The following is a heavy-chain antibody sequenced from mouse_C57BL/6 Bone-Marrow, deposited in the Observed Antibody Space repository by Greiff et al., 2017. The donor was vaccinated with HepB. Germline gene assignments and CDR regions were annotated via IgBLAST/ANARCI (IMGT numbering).Heavy chain of an antibody. V-gene: IGHV1-61*01. CDR1: GYTFTSYW. CDR2: IYPSDSET. Sequence: QVQLQQPGAELVRPGSSVKLSCKASGYTFTSYWMDWVKQRPGQGLEWIGNIYPSDSETQYNQKFKDKATLTVDKSSSTAYMQLSSLTSEDSAVYYCARPRGSSLYYFDYWGQGTTLTVSS. J-gene: IGHJ2*01. CDR3: ARPRGSSLYYFDY. D-gene: IGHD1-1*01.